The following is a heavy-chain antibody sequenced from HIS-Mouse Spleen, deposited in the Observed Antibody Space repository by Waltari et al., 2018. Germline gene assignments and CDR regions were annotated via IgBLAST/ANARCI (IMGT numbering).Heavy chain of an antibody. CDR2: IYFGGST. Sequence: QLQLQESGPGLVKPSETLSLTCTVSGGSISSSSYYWGWIRQPPGKGLEWIGSIYFGGSTYYNPTLKSRVTISVDPSKNQFSLKLSSVTAADTAVYYCAREIPYSSSWYDWYFDLWGRGTLVTVSS. CDR3: AREIPYSSSWYDWYFDL. V-gene: IGHV4-39*07. D-gene: IGHD6-13*01. CDR1: GGSISSSSYY. J-gene: IGHJ2*01.